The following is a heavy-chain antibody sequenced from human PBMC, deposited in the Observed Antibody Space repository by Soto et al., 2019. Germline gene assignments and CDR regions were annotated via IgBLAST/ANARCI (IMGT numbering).Heavy chain of an antibody. CDR2: ISSSSSYT. J-gene: IGHJ4*02. D-gene: IGHD5-18*01. Sequence: TGGSLRLSCAASGFTFSDYYMSWIRQAPGKGLEWVSYISSSSSYTNYADSVKGRFTISRDNAKNSLYLQMNSLRAEDTAVYYCARDRYSYGNFDYWGQGTLVTVSS. CDR1: GFTFSDYY. CDR3: ARDRYSYGNFDY. V-gene: IGHV3-11*06.